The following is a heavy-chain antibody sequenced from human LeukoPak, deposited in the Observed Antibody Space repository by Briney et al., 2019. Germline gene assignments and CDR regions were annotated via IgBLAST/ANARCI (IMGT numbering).Heavy chain of an antibody. CDR3: ANLDYGDYYDY. V-gene: IGHV3-30*18. D-gene: IGHD4-17*01. J-gene: IGHJ4*02. CDR2: ISYDGSNK. CDR1: GFTFSSYG. Sequence: GGSLRLSCAASGFTFSSYGMHWVRQAPGKGLEWVAVISYDGSNKYYADSVKGRFTISRDNSKNTLYLQMNSLRAEDTAVYYCANLDYGDYYDYWGQGTLATVSS.